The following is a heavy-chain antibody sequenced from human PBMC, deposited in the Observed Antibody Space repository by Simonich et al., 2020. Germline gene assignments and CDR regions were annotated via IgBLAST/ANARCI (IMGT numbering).Heavy chain of an antibody. CDR3: ARLSSRSDAFDI. J-gene: IGHJ3*02. Sequence: QVQLQQWGAGRLKPSETLSLTCAVYGGSFSGYYWSWIRQPSGKGLEWIGEINHSGSTNYNPSLKDRVTISVDTSKTHFSLKRSSVTAADTAVYYCARLSSRSDAFDIWGQGTMVTVSS. V-gene: IGHV4-34*01. CDR1: GGSFSGYY. CDR2: INHSGST.